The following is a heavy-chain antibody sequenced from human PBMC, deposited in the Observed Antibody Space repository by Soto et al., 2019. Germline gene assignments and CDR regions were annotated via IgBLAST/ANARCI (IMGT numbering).Heavy chain of an antibody. D-gene: IGHD3-16*01. J-gene: IGHJ4*02. V-gene: IGHV3-23*01. CDR3: ASNTRYDPPDY. CDR2: ISVSGGST. Sequence: EVQLLESGGGLVQPGGSLRLSWAASGFTFSSYAMSWVRKAPGKGLAWVSGISVSGGSTYNADSVKGRFTISRDNSRNTLYLQMNSLRAEDTAVYYCASNTRYDPPDYWGQGTLVTFSS. CDR1: GFTFSSYA.